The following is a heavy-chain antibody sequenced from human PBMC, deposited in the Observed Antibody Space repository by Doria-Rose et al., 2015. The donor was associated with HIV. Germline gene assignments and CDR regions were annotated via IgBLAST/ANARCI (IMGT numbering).Heavy chain of an antibody. Sequence: QITLKESGPVLVKPTETLTLTCTVSGVSLSSPGMGVSWIRQPPGKALEWLATIFSDDERSYNTSLKSRLTISRGTSKSKVVLTMTDMDPVDTATYYCARIKSSRWYHKYYFDFWGQGTLVIVSA. D-gene: IGHD6-13*01. CDR1: GVSLSSPGMG. CDR2: IFSDDER. J-gene: IGHJ4*02. V-gene: IGHV2-26*01. CDR3: ARIKSSRWYHKYYFDF.